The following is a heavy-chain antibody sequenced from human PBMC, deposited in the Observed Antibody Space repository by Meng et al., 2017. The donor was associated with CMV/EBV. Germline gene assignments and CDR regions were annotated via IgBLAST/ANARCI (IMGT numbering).Heavy chain of an antibody. CDR2: VSWNNDSI. CDR3: AKGVYSNYDEPFDY. V-gene: IGHV3-9*01. D-gene: IGHD4-11*01. J-gene: IGHJ4*02. Sequence: GGPLRPSFAAPGFTFEAYAMQGVRQGPGKGLEWVSGVSWNNDSIVYADSVKGRFTISRDNAKNSMDLQMNRQRDEDKALYHCAKGVYSNYDEPFDYWGQGILVTVSS. CDR1: GFTFEAYA.